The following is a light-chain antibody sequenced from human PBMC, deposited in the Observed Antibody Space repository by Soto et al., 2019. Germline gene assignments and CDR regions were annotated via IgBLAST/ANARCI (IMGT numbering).Light chain of an antibody. CDR1: QSVSSN. CDR3: QQYNNWPPWT. J-gene: IGKJ1*01. Sequence: ETVMTQSPATLSVSPGERATLSCRASQSVSSNLAWYQQRPGQAPRLLIYGASTRATGIPARFSGSGSGTEFTLTISSLQSEDFAVYYCQQYNNWPPWTFGQGTKLEIK. CDR2: GAS. V-gene: IGKV3-15*01.